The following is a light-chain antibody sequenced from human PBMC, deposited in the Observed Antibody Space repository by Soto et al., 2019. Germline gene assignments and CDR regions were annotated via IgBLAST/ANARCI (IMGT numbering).Light chain of an antibody. V-gene: IGKV2-28*01. CDR2: LGS. CDR3: LQARKPQFT. J-gene: IGKJ3*01. Sequence: DIVMTQSPLSLPVTPGEPASISCRSSQSLLHNNGYNYLDWYLQKPGQSPQLLIYLGSNRASGVPDRFGGSGSGTYFTLKSSRVEADDVGVYYCLQARKPQFTFGPGTKVEIK. CDR1: QSLLHNNGYNY.